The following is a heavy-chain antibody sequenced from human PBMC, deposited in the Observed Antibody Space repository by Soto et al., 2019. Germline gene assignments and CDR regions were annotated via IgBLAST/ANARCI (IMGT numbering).Heavy chain of an antibody. CDR2: IYWDDDK. V-gene: IGHV2-5*02. CDR3: AHRRVDYSGFWYWGDFDY. CDR1: GFSLTTSGVG. J-gene: IGHJ4*02. Sequence: QITLKESGPTLVKPTQTLTLTCTFSGFSLTTSGVGVGWIRQPPGKALEWLALIYWDDDKRYSPSLKSRLTITRDTSKNQVVLTMTNMDPVDTGTYYCAHRRVDYSGFWYWGDFDYWGQGTLVTVSS. D-gene: IGHD6-19*01.